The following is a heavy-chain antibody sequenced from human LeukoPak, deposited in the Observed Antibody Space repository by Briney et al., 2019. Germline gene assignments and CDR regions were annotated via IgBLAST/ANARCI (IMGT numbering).Heavy chain of an antibody. V-gene: IGHV3-33*01. CDR1: GFTLSSYG. Sequence: GGSLRLSCAASGFTLSSYGMHWVRQAPGKGLEWVAVIWYDGSDKYYTDSVKGRFTISRDNPKNTLYLQMNSLRAEDTAIYYCARAGDAFDIWGQGTMVTVSS. CDR2: IWYDGSDK. CDR3: ARAGDAFDI. J-gene: IGHJ3*02.